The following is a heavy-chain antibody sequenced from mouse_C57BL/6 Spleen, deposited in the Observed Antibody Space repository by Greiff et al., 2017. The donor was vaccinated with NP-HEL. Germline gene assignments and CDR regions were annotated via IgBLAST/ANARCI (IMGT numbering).Heavy chain of an antibody. Sequence: VQLQQSGPGLVKPSQSLSLTCSVTGYSITSGYYWNWIRQFPGNKLEWMGYISYDGSNNYNPSLKNRISITRDTSKNQFFLKLNSVTTEDTATYYCARGDYYGYEGYWGQGTTLTVSS. CDR2: ISYDGSN. J-gene: IGHJ2*01. CDR1: GYSITSGYY. V-gene: IGHV3-6*01. CDR3: ARGDYYGYEGY. D-gene: IGHD2-2*01.